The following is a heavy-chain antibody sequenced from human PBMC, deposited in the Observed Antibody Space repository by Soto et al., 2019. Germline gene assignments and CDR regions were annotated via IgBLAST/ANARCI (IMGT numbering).Heavy chain of an antibody. D-gene: IGHD1-20*01. CDR3: ANNWREPRVWYFDY. CDR2: ISGSGGSS. V-gene: IGHV3-23*01. CDR1: GFTFSSYA. Sequence: EVQLLESGGGLVQPGGSLRLSCAASGFTFSSYAMSWVRQAPGKGLEWVSAISGSGGSSYYADSVKGRFTISRDNSKNTLYLQLNSLRAEDTAVYYCANNWREPRVWYFDYWGQGSLVIVSS. J-gene: IGHJ4*02.